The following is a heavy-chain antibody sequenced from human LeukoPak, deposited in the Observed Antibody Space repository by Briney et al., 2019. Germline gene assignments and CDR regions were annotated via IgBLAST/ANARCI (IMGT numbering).Heavy chain of an antibody. V-gene: IGHV5-51*01. Sequence: GESLKISCKGSGYSFTSYWIGWVRQMPGKGPEWMGIIYPGDSDTRYSPSFRGQVTISADKTISTAYLQWSSLKASDTAMYYCARRRSCSGGSCYEDFDYWGQGTLVTVSS. CDR3: ARRRSCSGGSCYEDFDY. CDR2: IYPGDSDT. J-gene: IGHJ4*02. CDR1: GYSFTSYW. D-gene: IGHD2-15*01.